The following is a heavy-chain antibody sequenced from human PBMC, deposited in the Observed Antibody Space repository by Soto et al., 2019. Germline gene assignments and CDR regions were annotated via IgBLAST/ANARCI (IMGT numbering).Heavy chain of an antibody. D-gene: IGHD5-18*01. V-gene: IGHV4-30-4*01. J-gene: IGHJ6*02. CDR2: IFYSGTT. CDR1: GGSISSGNYY. CDR3: ARASPVVTDV. Sequence: QVQLQESGPGLVKPSQTLSLTCTVSGGSISSGNYYWTSIRQPPGKGLEWIGYIFYSGTTYYNPSLKSRVTISVDTSKNQFALKLSSVTAADTAVYYCARASPVVTDVWGEGTTVTVSS.